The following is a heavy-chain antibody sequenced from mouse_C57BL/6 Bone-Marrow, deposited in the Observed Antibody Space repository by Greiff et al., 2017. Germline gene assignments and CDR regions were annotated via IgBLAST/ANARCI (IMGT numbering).Heavy chain of an antibody. Sequence: VQLQQSGTVLARPGASVKMSCKTSGYTFTSYWMHWVKQRPGQGLEWIGAIYPGNSDPSYNQKFKDRAKLTAVTSASTAYMELSSLTNEDSAVYYCTRCDGYFDYWGQGTTLTVSS. V-gene: IGHV1-5*01. J-gene: IGHJ2*01. D-gene: IGHD2-3*01. CDR1: GYTFTSYW. CDR2: IYPGNSDP. CDR3: TRCDGYFDY.